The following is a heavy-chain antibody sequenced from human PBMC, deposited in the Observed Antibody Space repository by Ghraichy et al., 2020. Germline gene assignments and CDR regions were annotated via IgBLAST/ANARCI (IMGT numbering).Heavy chain of an antibody. CDR3: ARDLPRDSNYYYYMDV. D-gene: IGHD3-10*01. CDR2: IYSGGST. CDR1: GFTVSSNY. J-gene: IGHJ6*03. V-gene: IGHV3-53*01. Sequence: GSLRLSCAASGFTVSSNYMSWVRQAPGKGLEWVSVIYSGGSTYYADSVKGRFTISRDNSKNTLYLQMNSLRAEDTAVYYCARDLPRDSNYYYYMDVWGKGTTVTVSS.